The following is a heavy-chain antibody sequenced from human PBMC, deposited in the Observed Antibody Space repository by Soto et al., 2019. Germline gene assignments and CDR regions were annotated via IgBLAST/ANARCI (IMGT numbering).Heavy chain of an antibody. V-gene: IGHV4-34*01. CDR1: GGSFSGYY. J-gene: IGHJ4*02. CDR3: ARGVPMIVEAQRDAPDKYYFDS. D-gene: IGHD3-22*01. CDR2: INHSGST. Sequence: LSLTFAVYGGSFSGYYWSWIRQPPGKGLEWIGEINHSGSTNSNPSLKSRVTISVDTSKNQFSLKLSSVTAADRAVYHCARGVPMIVEAQRDAPDKYYFDSWGQGTQVTVSS.